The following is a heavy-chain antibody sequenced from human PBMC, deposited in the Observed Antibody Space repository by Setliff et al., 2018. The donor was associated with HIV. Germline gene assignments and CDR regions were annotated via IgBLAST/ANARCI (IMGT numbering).Heavy chain of an antibody. Sequence: GASVKVSCKASGYTFTSYDMHWVRQAPGQGLEWLGIINPSGGTTNYAQKFQGRVTMTRDTSTSTLYMELGSLRSEDTAVYYCARVGHYNFWSGYEYYDYHIDVWGKGTTVTVSS. V-gene: IGHV1-46*01. CDR3: ARVGHYNFWSGYEYYDYHIDV. J-gene: IGHJ6*03. CDR2: INPSGGTT. CDR1: GYTFTSYD. D-gene: IGHD3-3*01.